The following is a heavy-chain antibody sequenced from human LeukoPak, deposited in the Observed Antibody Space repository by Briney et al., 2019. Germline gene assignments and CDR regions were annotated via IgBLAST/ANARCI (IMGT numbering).Heavy chain of an antibody. V-gene: IGHV3-30*02. J-gene: IGHJ3*02. CDR1: GFTFSSYG. CDR2: IRYDGSNK. CDR3: AKDKGYSSSRPDAFDI. D-gene: IGHD6-13*01. Sequence: PGGSLRLSCAASGFTFSSYGMHWVRQAPGKGLEWVAFIRYDGSNKYYADSVKGRFTISRDNSKNTLYLQMNSLRAEDTAVYYCAKDKGYSSSRPDAFDIWGQGTMVTVSS.